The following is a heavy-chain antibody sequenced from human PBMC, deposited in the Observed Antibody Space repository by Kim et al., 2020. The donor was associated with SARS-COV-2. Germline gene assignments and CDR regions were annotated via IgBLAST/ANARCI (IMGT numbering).Heavy chain of an antibody. J-gene: IGHJ4*02. D-gene: IGHD5-18*01. CDR3: ARIGYSYGEDDY. CDR2: IDWDDDK. Sequence: SGPTLVNPTQTLTLTCTFSGFSLSTSGMCVSWIRQPPGKALEWLARIDWDDDKYYSTSLKTRLTISKDTSKNQVVLTMTNMDPVDTATYYCARIGYSYGEDDYWGQGTLVTVSS. CDR1: GFSLSTSGMC. V-gene: IGHV2-70*11.